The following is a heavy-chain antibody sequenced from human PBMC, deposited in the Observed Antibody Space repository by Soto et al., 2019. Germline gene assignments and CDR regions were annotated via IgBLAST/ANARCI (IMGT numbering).Heavy chain of an antibody. Sequence: PGGSLRLSCAASGFTFSSYWMSWVRQAPGKGLEWVANRKQDGSEKYYVDSVKGRFTISRDNAKNSLYLQMNSLRAEDTAVYYCARRDILTGYYYYSYMDVWGKGTTVTVSS. V-gene: IGHV3-7*01. CDR3: ARRDILTGYYYYSYMDV. D-gene: IGHD3-9*01. CDR1: GFTFSSYW. J-gene: IGHJ6*03. CDR2: RKQDGSEK.